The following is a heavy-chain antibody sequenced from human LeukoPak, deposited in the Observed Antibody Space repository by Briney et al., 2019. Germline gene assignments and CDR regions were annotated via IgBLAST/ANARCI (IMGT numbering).Heavy chain of an antibody. V-gene: IGHV3-53*01. J-gene: IGHJ4*02. CDR1: GFTVSSNY. CDR2: LSSGGDA. Sequence: GGSLRLSCAASGFTVSSNYMSWVRQAPGKGLEWVSVLSSGGDAYYADSVKGRFTISRDNAENSLYLQMNSLRAEDTAVYYCARGGSISGYWVFWGQGTLVTVSS. D-gene: IGHD3-22*01. CDR3: ARGGSISGYWVF.